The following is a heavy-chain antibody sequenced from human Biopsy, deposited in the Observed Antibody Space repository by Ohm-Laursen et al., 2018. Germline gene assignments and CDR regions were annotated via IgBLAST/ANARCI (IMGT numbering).Heavy chain of an antibody. J-gene: IGHJ2*01. Sequence: SDTLSLTCTVSGGSVSSGGFYWSWIRQHPGKGLEWIGYTYYSGTTYYNPSLKSLVTISVDTSKNQFSLKLNSVTAADTAVYYCARRPYGGTRYWYFDLWGRGTLVTVSS. CDR1: GGSVSSGGFY. D-gene: IGHD4-23*01. CDR3: ARRPYGGTRYWYFDL. V-gene: IGHV4-31*01. CDR2: TYYSGTT.